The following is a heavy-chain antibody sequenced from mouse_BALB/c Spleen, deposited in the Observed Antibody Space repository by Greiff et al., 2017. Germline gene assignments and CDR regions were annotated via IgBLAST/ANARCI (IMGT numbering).Heavy chain of an antibody. Sequence: EVQLQQSGTVLARPGASVKMSCKASGYSFTSYWMHWVKQRPGQGLEWIGAIYPGNSDTSYNQKFKGKATLTVDKSSSTAFMHLNSLTSEDSAVYYCARWPRDYDRGDYYAMDYWGQGTSVTVSS. CDR1: GYSFTSYW. D-gene: IGHD2-4*01. V-gene: IGHV1-5*01. J-gene: IGHJ4*01. CDR3: ARWPRDYDRGDYYAMDY. CDR2: IYPGNSDT.